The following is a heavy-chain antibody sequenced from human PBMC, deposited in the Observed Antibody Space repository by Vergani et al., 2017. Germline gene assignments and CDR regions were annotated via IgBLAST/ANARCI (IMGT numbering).Heavy chain of an antibody. CDR2: IYYSGRT. CDR1: GGSISSYY. J-gene: IGHJ3*02. D-gene: IGHD1-26*01. CDR3: AAGSDPLYPGAFNI. V-gene: IGHV4-59*01. Sequence: QVQLQESGPGLVKPSETLSLTCTVSGGSISSYYWSWIRQPPGKGLEWIGYIYYSGRTNYNPTLKSRVTISVDTSKIQFSLKLSSVTAANTAVYYCAAGSDPLYPGAFNIWGQGTMVTVSS.